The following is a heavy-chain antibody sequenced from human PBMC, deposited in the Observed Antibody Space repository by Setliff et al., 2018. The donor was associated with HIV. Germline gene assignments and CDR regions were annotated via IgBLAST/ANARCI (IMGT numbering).Heavy chain of an antibody. J-gene: IGHJ4*02. CDR2: MTPYSGNA. CDR3: ARGRGSYSFGY. D-gene: IGHD1-26*01. CDR1: GDTFTSYD. Sequence: ASVKVSCKTSGDTFTSYDINWVRQAAGHGLEWMGWMTPYSGNAGYAQKFQGRVIMTRDSSISTAYMGLSRLTSADNAVYYCARGRGSYSFGYWGQGTLVTVSS. V-gene: IGHV1-8*02.